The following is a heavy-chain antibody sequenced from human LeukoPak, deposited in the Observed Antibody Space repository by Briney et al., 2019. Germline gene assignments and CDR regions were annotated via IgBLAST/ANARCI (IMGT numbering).Heavy chain of an antibody. CDR1: GFSFSDYY. Sequence: GGSLRLSCAASGFSFSDYYMNWIRQAPGKGLEWISYISSSSYFIEYADSVKGRFTISRDNSKNTLHLQMNSLRAEDTAVYYCAREGQSTAFDYWGQGTLVTVSS. CDR2: ISSSSYFI. J-gene: IGHJ4*02. CDR3: AREGQSTAFDY. D-gene: IGHD5-18*01. V-gene: IGHV3-11*05.